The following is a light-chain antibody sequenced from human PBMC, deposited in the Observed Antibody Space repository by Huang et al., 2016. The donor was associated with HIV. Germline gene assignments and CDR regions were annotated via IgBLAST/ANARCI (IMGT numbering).Light chain of an antibody. Sequence: DIQMTQSPSSLSASVGDRVTITCRASQGISNYLAWYQQKPGKVPKLLIYAASTLQSGVPFRFSGSGSGTDFSLTISNLQPEDVATYYCQKYNSAPSTFGQGTRLEI. J-gene: IGKJ5*01. V-gene: IGKV1-27*01. CDR3: QKYNSAPST. CDR1: QGISNY. CDR2: AAS.